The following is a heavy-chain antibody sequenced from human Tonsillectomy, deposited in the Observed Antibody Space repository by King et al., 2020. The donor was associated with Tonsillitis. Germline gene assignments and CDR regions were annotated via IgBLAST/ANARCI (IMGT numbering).Heavy chain of an antibody. J-gene: IGHJ6*01. CDR3: AKEEIAVFGGYYAYWTDG. Sequence: VQLVESGGGVDQPGGPLRLSCAACGFIFSSYDMHWVRQAPGKGVEGVAFIRYDGENKFHAHSVEGRFTISRDNPKNTLYLQMDSLRDEDTAVYHCAKEEIAVFGGYYAYWTDGGGEGTTLT. CDR1: GFIFSSYD. D-gene: IGHD3-3*01. CDR2: IRYDGENK. V-gene: IGHV3-30*02.